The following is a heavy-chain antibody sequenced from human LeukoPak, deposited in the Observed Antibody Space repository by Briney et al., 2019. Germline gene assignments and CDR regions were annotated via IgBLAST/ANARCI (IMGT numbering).Heavy chain of an antibody. CDR2: IYTSGST. CDR1: GGSISSFY. Sequence: SETLSLTCTVSGGSISSFYWSWIRQPAGKGLEWIGRIYTSGSTNYNPSLKSRVTMSVDTSKNQFSLKLSSVTAADTAVYYCARDSAWISGWDYYYYMDVWGKGTTVTISS. D-gene: IGHD6-19*01. V-gene: IGHV4-4*07. J-gene: IGHJ6*03. CDR3: ARDSAWISGWDYYYYMDV.